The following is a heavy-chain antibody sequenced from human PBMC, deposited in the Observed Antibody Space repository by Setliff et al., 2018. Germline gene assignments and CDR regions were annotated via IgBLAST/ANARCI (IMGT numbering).Heavy chain of an antibody. V-gene: IGHV4-39*07. D-gene: IGHD1-26*01. J-gene: IGHJ5*02. Sequence: SETLSLTCSVSGDSITRSGYYWGWVRQSPGKGLEWIGSIYYIGNNDYNPSLKSRVAMSLDTSKNQFSLKLTSVTAADTAVYYCARSHHLVLTNWFDAWGQGIQVTVSS. CDR3: ARSHHLVLTNWFDA. CDR2: IYYIGNN. CDR1: GDSITRSGYY.